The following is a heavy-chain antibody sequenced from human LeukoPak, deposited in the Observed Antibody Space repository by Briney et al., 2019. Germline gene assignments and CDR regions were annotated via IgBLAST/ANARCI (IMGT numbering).Heavy chain of an antibody. V-gene: IGHV3-7*03. Sequence: GGSLRLSCAASGFTFSSYWMSWVRQAPGKGLEWVANIKQDGSEKYHVDSVKGRFTISRDNAKNSLYLQMNSLRAEDTAVYYCAREGGGYYYGMDVWGKGTTVTVSS. CDR2: IKQDGSEK. CDR3: AREGGGYYYGMDV. CDR1: GFTFSSYW. D-gene: IGHD3-16*01. J-gene: IGHJ6*04.